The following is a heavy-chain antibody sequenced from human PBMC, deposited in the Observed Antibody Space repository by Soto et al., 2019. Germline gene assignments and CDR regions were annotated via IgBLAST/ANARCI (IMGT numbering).Heavy chain of an antibody. D-gene: IGHD1-1*01. CDR2: VYSTGGT. V-gene: IGHV4-59*08. J-gene: IGHJ6*02. CDR3: VRQGIGNLHRLVDV. Sequence: QVQLQQSGPGLVKPSETLSLTCSVSSGPTSSHNWGWIRQTPGRGLEWIGYVYSTGGTSYNPSLSRXVXXSADTSTNHISLALTSVPAADTAVYYCVRQGIGNLHRLVDVWGRGTTVRVSS. CDR1: SGPTSSHN.